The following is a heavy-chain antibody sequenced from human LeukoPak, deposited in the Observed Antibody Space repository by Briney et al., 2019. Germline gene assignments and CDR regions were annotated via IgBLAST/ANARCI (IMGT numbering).Heavy chain of an antibody. CDR2: IYHSEST. V-gene: IGHV4-38-2*02. Sequence: PSETLSLTCAVSGYSISSGYYWGWIRQPPGKTLEWIASIYHSESTYYNPSLKSRVTISVDTSKNLFSLKLSSVTAADTAVYYCARDKNSYGPGDWFDPWGQGTLVTVSS. J-gene: IGHJ5*02. D-gene: IGHD5-18*01. CDR1: GYSISSGYY. CDR3: ARDKNSYGPGDWFDP.